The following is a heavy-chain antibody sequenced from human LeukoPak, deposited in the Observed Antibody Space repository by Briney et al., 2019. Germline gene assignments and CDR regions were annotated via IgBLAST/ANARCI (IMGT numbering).Heavy chain of an antibody. CDR3: AKDSYYGSL. CDR1: GFTFRYYA. CDR2: ISGSGGNT. Sequence: GGSLRLSCAAAGFTFRYYAMSWVRQAAGKGLEWVSSISGSGGNTYYADSVKGRFTISRDNPKNTVYLQMNSLRAEDTAVYYCAKDSYYGSLWGQGTLVTVSS. V-gene: IGHV3-23*01. D-gene: IGHD3-10*01. J-gene: IGHJ4*02.